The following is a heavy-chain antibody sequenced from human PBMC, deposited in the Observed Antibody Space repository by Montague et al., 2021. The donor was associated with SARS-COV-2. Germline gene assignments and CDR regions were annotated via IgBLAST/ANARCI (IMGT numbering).Heavy chain of an antibody. CDR3: ARPGRVSGWFYFDD. CDR1: GETIDRDTYY. J-gene: IGHJ4*02. V-gene: IGHV4-39*02. D-gene: IGHD1-26*01. CDR2: LSSSGST. Sequence: SETLSLTCIASGETIDRDTYYWGWIRQSPGKGLEWLGSLSSSGSTYYNPSLRSRVTISMDTSKTHCSLKVNSVTATDAAVYFCARPGRVSGWFYFDDWGQGTLVSVSS.